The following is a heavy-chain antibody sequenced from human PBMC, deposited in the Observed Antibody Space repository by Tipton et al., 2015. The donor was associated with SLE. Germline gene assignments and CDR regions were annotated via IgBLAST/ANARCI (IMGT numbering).Heavy chain of an antibody. CDR2: INHSGST. V-gene: IGHV4-34*01. CDR3: ARDRSSGLYGMDV. J-gene: IGHJ6*02. Sequence: LRLSCAVYGGSFSSYYWSWIRQPPGKGLEWIGEINHSGSTNYNPSLKSRVTISVDTSKNQFSLKLSSVTAADTAVYYCARDRSSGLYGMDVWGQGTTVTVSS. CDR1: GGSFSSYY. D-gene: IGHD6-19*01.